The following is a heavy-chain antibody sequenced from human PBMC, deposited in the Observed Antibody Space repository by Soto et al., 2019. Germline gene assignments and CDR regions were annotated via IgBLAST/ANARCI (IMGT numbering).Heavy chain of an antibody. CDR3: ARCQIQDIVVVPADPSRVNNWFDP. D-gene: IGHD2-2*01. Sequence: PSETLSLTCAVYGGSFSGYYWSWIRQPPGKGLEWIGEINHSGSTNYNPSLKSRVTISVDTSKNQFSLKLSSVTAADTAVYYCARCQIQDIVVVPADPSRVNNWFDPWGQGTLVTVSS. CDR2: INHSGST. V-gene: IGHV4-34*01. CDR1: GGSFSGYY. J-gene: IGHJ5*02.